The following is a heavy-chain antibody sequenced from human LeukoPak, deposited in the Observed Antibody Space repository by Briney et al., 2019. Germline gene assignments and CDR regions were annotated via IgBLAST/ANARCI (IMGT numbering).Heavy chain of an antibody. CDR3: ARHAYGGLNYYGLDV. V-gene: IGHV4-59*08. J-gene: IGHJ6*02. Sequence: SETLSLTCTVSGGSISSYYWSWLRQPPGKGLEWIGYIYYSGSTNYNPSLKGRVTISVDTSKNQFSLKLSSVTAADTAVYYCARHAYGGLNYYGLDVWGQGTTVTVSS. D-gene: IGHD2-21*01. CDR1: GGSISSYY. CDR2: IYYSGST.